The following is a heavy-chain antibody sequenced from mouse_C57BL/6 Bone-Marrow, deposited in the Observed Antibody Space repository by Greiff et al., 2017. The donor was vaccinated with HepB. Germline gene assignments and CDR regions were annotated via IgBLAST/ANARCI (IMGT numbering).Heavy chain of an antibody. CDR2: IYPGSGST. Sequence: VQLQQPGAELVKPGASVKMSCKASGYTFTSYWITWVKQRPGQGLEWIGDIYPGSGSTNYNEKFKSKATLTVDTSSSTAYMQLSSLTSEDSAVYYCARGGLRGAWFAYWGQGTLVTVSA. CDR3: ARGGLRGAWFAY. J-gene: IGHJ3*01. CDR1: GYTFTSYW. V-gene: IGHV1-55*01. D-gene: IGHD2-4*01.